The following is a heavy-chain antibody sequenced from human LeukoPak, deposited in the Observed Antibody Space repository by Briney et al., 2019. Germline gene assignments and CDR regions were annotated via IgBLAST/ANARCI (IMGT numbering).Heavy chain of an antibody. V-gene: IGHV3-53*01. CDR2: IYSDGST. J-gene: IGHJ4*02. CDR1: VFTVSNNY. CDR3: ARHSGSYYIPGDY. Sequence: GGSLRLSCTASVFTVSNNYMSWVRQAPGKGLEWVSLIYSDGSTYYGDSVKGRFTISRENSKNTLYLQMNSLRAEDTAVYYCARHSGSYYIPGDYWGQGTLVTVSS. D-gene: IGHD1-26*01.